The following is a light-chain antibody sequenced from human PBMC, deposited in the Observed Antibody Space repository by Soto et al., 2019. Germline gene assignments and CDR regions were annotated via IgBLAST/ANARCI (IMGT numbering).Light chain of an antibody. Sequence: EIVLTQSPGTLSLSPGERATLSCRASQSVSSSYLAWYQQKPGQAPRLLIYGASSRATGIPDRFSGSGSGTAFTLTISRLETEDFAVYYCQQYGSSPVAFGQGTNVEI. J-gene: IGKJ1*01. CDR1: QSVSSSY. V-gene: IGKV3-20*01. CDR3: QQYGSSPVA. CDR2: GAS.